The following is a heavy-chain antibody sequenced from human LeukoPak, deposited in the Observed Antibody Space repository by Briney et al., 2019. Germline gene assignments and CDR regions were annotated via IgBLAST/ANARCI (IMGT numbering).Heavy chain of an antibody. V-gene: IGHV3-23*01. Sequence: GGSLRLSCAASGFTFSSYAMSWVRQAPGEGLEWVSDISGSGGSTYYADSVKGRFTISRDKSKSTLYLQMNSLRAEDTAVYYCAKKYNTGLDPWGQGTLVTVSS. D-gene: IGHD1-14*01. CDR1: GFTFSSYA. CDR2: ISGSGGST. J-gene: IGHJ5*02. CDR3: AKKYNTGLDP.